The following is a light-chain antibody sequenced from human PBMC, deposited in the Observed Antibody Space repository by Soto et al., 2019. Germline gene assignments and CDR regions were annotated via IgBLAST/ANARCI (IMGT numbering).Light chain of an antibody. CDR2: NTN. J-gene: IGLJ2*01. CDR1: TGEVTSGYF. Sequence: QAVVTQEPSLTVSPGGTVTLTCASSTGEVTSGYFPNWIQQKPGQAPWSLIYNTNNKYSWTPARFSGSLLGGKAALTLSGVQPEDEADYYCLLYLSGHVRLFGGGTKLTVL. CDR3: LLYLSGHVRL. V-gene: IGLV7-43*01.